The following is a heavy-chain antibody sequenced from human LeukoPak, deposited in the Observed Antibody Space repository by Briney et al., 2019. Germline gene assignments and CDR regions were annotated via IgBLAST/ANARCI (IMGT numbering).Heavy chain of an antibody. V-gene: IGHV4-59*01. J-gene: IGHJ4*02. CDR2: VSYTGDA. CDR1: GGAISSYY. Sequence: SETLSLTCTVPGGAISSYYWSWIRQPPGKGLKWIGYVSYTGDASQNPSLRGRVTMSVDTSNNQVSLELSSVTAADTAVYYCARGWNYGDYWGQGTLVTVSS. D-gene: IGHD3-3*01. CDR3: ARGWNYGDY.